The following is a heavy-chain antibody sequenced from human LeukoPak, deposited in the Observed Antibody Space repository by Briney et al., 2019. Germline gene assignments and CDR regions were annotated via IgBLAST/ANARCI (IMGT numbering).Heavy chain of an antibody. CDR2: ICANDGNT. J-gene: IGHJ4*02. Sequence: PGRSLRLSCAASGFTFSNYAMSWVRQAPGKGLEWVSVICANDGNTYYADAVKGRFTISRDNSKDTLYLQMDSLRAEDTAVYYCAKGSGSSCYSPCDYWGQGILVTVSS. CDR3: AKGSGSSCYSPCDY. D-gene: IGHD2-15*01. CDR1: GFTFSNYA. V-gene: IGHV3-23*01.